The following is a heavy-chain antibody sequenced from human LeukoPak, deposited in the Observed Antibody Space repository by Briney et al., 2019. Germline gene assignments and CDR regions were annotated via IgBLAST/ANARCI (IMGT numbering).Heavy chain of an antibody. CDR3: ARDRIGFWSGSGVFDI. V-gene: IGHV3-11*01. CDR2: ISKTGRGI. Sequence: KSGGSLRLSWAASGFNFSDYLMRWIRQAPGKGLQWLAYISKTGRGIEYAESVRGRFTISRDNAKNSVFLQMDSLRAEDTAVYYCARDRIGFWSGSGVFDIWGQGTMVTVSS. J-gene: IGHJ3*02. D-gene: IGHD3-3*01. CDR1: GFNFSDYL.